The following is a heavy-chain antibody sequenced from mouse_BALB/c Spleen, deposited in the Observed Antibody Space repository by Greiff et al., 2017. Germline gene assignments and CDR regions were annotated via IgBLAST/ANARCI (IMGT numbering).Heavy chain of an antibody. CDR3: ARNWDFDY. CDR1: GYAFSSYW. J-gene: IGHJ2*01. Sequence: QVQLQQSGAELVRPGSSVKISCKASGYAFSSYWMNWVKQRPGQGLEWIGQIYPGDGATNYNGKFKGKATLTADKSSSTAYMQLSSLTSEDSAVYFCARNWDFDYWGQGTTLTVSS. CDR2: IYPGDGAT. V-gene: IGHV1-80*01. D-gene: IGHD4-1*01.